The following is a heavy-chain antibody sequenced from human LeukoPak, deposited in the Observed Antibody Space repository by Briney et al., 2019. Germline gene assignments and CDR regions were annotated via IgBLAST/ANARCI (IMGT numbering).Heavy chain of an antibody. Sequence: MPGGSLRLSCAASGFTFHDSYMTWIRQAPGKGLEWVSFISNSGDSIYYADSVKGRFITSRDNAKSSLYLQMNSLRAEDTALYYCGRGHWGLDYWGQGALVTVSS. CDR1: GFTFHDSY. CDR2: ISNSGDSI. V-gene: IGHV3-11*04. D-gene: IGHD7-27*01. J-gene: IGHJ4*02. CDR3: GRGHWGLDY.